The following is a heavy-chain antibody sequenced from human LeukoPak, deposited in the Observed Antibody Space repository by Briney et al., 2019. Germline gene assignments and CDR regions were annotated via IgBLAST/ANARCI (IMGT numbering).Heavy chain of an antibody. J-gene: IGHJ6*02. V-gene: IGHV1-2*02. CDR1: GYTFTGYY. CDR2: INPNSGGT. Sequence: ASAKVSCKASGYTFTGYYMHWVRQAPGQGLEWMGWINPNSGGTNYAQKFQGRVTMTRDTSISTAYMELSRLRSDDTAVYYCARGVVTMVRGVLYYYYGMDVWGQGTTVTVSS. CDR3: ARGVVTMVRGVLYYYYGMDV. D-gene: IGHD3-10*01.